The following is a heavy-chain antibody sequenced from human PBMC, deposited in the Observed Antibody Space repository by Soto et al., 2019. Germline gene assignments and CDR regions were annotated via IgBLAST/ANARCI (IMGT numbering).Heavy chain of an antibody. J-gene: IGHJ4*02. CDR1: GYTFTSYD. CDR3: ARGGTYMIRGVPDY. CDR2: MNPNSGST. V-gene: IGHV1-8*01. Sequence: QVHLVQSGAEVKKPGASVTVSCKASGYTFTSYDITWVRQATGQGLECMGWMNPNSGSTGYAQKFQGRVTMTRNTSITTAYMELSSLISEDTAVYYCARGGTYMIRGVPDYWGQGTLVTVSS. D-gene: IGHD3-10*01.